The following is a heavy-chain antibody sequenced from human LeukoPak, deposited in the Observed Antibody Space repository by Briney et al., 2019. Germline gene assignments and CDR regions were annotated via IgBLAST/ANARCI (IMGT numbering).Heavy chain of an antibody. Sequence: TPSETLSLTCAVSGGSISRSNWWSWVRQPPGKGLEWIGEIYHSGSTNYNPSLKSRVNISVDTSKNQFSLKLSSVTAADTAVYYCARTRIAARAPLGYWGQGTLVTVSS. V-gene: IGHV4-4*02. CDR2: IYHSGST. CDR3: ARTRIAARAPLGY. J-gene: IGHJ4*02. D-gene: IGHD6-6*01. CDR1: GGSISRSNW.